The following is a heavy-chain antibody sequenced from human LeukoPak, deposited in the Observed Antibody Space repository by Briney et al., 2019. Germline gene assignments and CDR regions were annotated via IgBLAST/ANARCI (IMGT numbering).Heavy chain of an antibody. CDR2: INPNSGGT. V-gene: IGHV1-2*02. CDR1: GYTFTGYY. D-gene: IGHD3-9*01. J-gene: IGHJ4*02. CDR3: ARVRDILTGPRFDY. Sequence: ASVNVSCKASGYTFTGYYMHWVRQAPGQGLEWMGWINPNSGGTNYAQKFQGRVTMTRDTSISTAYMELSRLRSDDTAVYYCARVRDILTGPRFDYWGQGTLVTVSS.